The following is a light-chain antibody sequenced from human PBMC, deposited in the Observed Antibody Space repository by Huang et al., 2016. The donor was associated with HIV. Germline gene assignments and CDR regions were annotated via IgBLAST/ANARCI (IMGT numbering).Light chain of an antibody. Sequence: IQLTQSPSSLSASVGDRVTITCRASQGINNYLAWFQQKPGKAPNLLIFGASSLQSGVPSRFSGSGSGTDFTLTINSLQPEDFATYYCQQLNNYPITFGQGTRLDIK. CDR3: QQLNNYPIT. CDR2: GAS. V-gene: IGKV1-9*01. CDR1: QGINNY. J-gene: IGKJ5*01.